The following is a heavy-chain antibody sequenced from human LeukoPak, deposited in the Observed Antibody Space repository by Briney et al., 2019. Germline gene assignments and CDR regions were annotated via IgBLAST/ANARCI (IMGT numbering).Heavy chain of an antibody. D-gene: IGHD3-22*01. CDR3: ARDPERYYYDSSGYYPHY. CDR1: GFTFSSYG. J-gene: IGHJ4*02. V-gene: IGHV3-30*03. Sequence: PGGSLRLSCAASGFTFSSYGMHWVRQAPGKGLEWVAVISYDGSNEYHADSVKGRFTISRDNSKNTLYLQMNSLRAEDTAVYYCARDPERYYYDSSGYYPHYWGQGTLVTVSS. CDR2: ISYDGSNE.